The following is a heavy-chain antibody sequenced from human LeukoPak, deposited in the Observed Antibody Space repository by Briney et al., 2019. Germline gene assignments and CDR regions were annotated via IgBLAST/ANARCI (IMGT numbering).Heavy chain of an antibody. CDR2: INPNSGGT. CDR1: GYTFTGYY. CDR3: ARGPDDSSGYYWGYYGMDV. V-gene: IGHV1-2*04. J-gene: IGHJ6*02. D-gene: IGHD3-22*01. Sequence: APVKVSCKASGYTFTGYYMHWVRQAPGQGLEWMGWINPNSGGTNYAQKFQGWVTMTRDTSISTAYMELSRLRSDDTAVYYCARGPDDSSGYYWGYYGMDVWGQGTTVTVSS.